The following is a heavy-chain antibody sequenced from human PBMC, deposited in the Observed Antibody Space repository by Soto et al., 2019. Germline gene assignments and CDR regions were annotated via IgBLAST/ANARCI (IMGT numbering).Heavy chain of an antibody. CDR2: IRPYSGAT. J-gene: IGHJ4*02. CDR3: VRGEIWAGETDY. CDR1: GYTFTDFY. V-gene: IGHV1-46*01. Sequence: ASLKVSCKASGYTFTDFYMHWVRQAPGQGLEWMGIIRPYSGATNYAQKFQDRVTLTRDTSTSTVYMELSRLRSEDTAVYYCVRGEIWAGETDYWGQGTLVTVSS. D-gene: IGHD7-27*01.